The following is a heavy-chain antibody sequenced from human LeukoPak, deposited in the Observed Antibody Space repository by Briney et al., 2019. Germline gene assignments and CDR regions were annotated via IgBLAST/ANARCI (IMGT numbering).Heavy chain of an antibody. CDR2: IYYSGST. CDR1: GGSISSGGYY. J-gene: IGHJ4*02. D-gene: IGHD1-20*01. CDR3: ARGLVITGTTFDY. Sequence: PSETLSLTCTVSGGSISSGGYYWSWIRQHPGKGLEWIGYIYYSGSTYYNPSLKSRVTISVDTSKNQFSLKLSSVTAADTAVYYCARGLVITGTTFDYWGQGTLVTVSS. V-gene: IGHV4-31*03.